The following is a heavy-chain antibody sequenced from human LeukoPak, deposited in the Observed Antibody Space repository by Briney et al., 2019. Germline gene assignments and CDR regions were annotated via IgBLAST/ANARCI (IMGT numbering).Heavy chain of an antibody. J-gene: IGHJ6*03. V-gene: IGHV3-23*01. D-gene: IGHD6-6*01. Sequence: GGSLRLSCAASGFTFSSYAMSWVRQAPGKGLEWVSAISGSGGSTYYADSVKGRFTISRDNSKNSLYLQMNSLRTEDTALYYCAKTSTAGEQLVPTYVGYYYYMDVWGKGTTVTVSS. CDR1: GFTFSSYA. CDR3: AKTSTAGEQLVPTYVGYYYYMDV. CDR2: ISGSGGST.